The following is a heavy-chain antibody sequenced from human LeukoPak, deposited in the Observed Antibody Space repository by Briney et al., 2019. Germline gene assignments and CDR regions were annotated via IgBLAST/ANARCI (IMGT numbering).Heavy chain of an antibody. CDR3: ARVARQLVLLFDAFDI. J-gene: IGHJ3*02. V-gene: IGHV1-46*01. Sequence: AASVKVSCKASGYTFTSYYMHWVRQAPGQGLEWMGIINPSGGSTSYAQKFQGRVTMTRDTSTSTVYMELSSLRSEDTAVYYCARVARQLVLLFDAFDIWGQGTMVTVSS. CDR1: GYTFTSYY. D-gene: IGHD6-13*01. CDR2: INPSGGST.